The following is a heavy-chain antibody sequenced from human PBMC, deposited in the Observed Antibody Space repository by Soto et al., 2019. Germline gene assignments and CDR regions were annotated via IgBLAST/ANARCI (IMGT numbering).Heavy chain of an antibody. V-gene: IGHV3-23*01. CDR2: ISGSGGST. CDR1: GFTFSSYA. D-gene: IGHD3-22*01. Sequence: GGSLRLSCAASGFTFSSYAMSWVRQAPGKGLEWVSAISGSGGSTYYAESVKGRFTISRDNSKNTLYLQMNSLRAEDTALYYCAKDEYYYDSSCYYYYFDYWGQGTLVTVSS. J-gene: IGHJ4*02. CDR3: AKDEYYYDSSCYYYYFDY.